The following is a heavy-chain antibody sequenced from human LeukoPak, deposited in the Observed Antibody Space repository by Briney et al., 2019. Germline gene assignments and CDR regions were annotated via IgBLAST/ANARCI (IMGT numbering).Heavy chain of an antibody. V-gene: IGHV1-2*02. CDR3: ARGVVVAAPCPGY. CDR1: GYTFTGYY. CDR2: ISPNSGDT. D-gene: IGHD2-15*01. Sequence: ASVKVSCKASGYTFTGYYIHWARQAPGQWLEWMGWISPNSGDTNYAQKFQGRVTVTRDTSISTAYMEVSRLRSDDTAVYYCARGVVVAAPCPGYWGQGTLVTVSS. J-gene: IGHJ4*02.